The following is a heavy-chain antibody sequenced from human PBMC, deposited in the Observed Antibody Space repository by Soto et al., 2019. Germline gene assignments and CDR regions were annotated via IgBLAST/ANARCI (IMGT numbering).Heavy chain of an antibody. J-gene: IGHJ6*02. CDR3: ARDGAIVGATPEPPYYYYGMDV. CDR1: GYTFTSYG. Sequence: QVQLVQSGAEVKKPGASVKVSCKASGYTFTSYGISWVRQAPGQGLEWMGWISAYNGSTNYAQKLQGRVTMTTDTSTSTAYMELRSLRSDDTAVYYCARDGAIVGATPEPPYYYYGMDVWGQGTTVTVSS. D-gene: IGHD1-26*01. V-gene: IGHV1-18*01. CDR2: ISAYNGST.